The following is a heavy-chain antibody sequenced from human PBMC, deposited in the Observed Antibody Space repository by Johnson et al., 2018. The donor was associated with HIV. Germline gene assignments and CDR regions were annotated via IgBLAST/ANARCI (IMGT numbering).Heavy chain of an antibody. CDR1: GFTFSSYG. J-gene: IGHJ3*02. CDR2: IRYDGSNK. Sequence: QVQLVESGGGVVQPGGSLRLSCAASGFTFSSYGMHWVRQAPGKGLEWVAFIRYDGSNKYYADSVKGRFTISRDNSKNTLYLHMNSLRAEDTAVYYCASGIAVAGTLLDAFDIWGQGTMVTVSS. D-gene: IGHD6-19*01. CDR3: ASGIAVAGTLLDAFDI. V-gene: IGHV3-30*02.